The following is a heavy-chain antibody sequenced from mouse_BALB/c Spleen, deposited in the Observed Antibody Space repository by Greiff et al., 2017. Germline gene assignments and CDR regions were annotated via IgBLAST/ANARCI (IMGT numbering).Heavy chain of an antibody. V-gene: IGHV5-17*02. D-gene: IGHD1-1*01. Sequence: DVMLVESGGGLVQPGGSRKLSCAASGFTFSSFGMHWVRQAPEKGLEWVAYISSGSSTIYYADTVKGRFTISRDNPKNTLFLQMTSLRSEDTAMYYCARSEGSYFDYWGQGTTLTVSS. CDR3: ARSEGSYFDY. J-gene: IGHJ2*01. CDR1: GFTFSSFG. CDR2: ISSGSSTI.